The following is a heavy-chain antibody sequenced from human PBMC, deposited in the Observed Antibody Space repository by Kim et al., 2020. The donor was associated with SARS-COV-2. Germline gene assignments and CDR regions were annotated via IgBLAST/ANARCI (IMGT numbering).Heavy chain of an antibody. D-gene: IGHD1-26*01. CDR3: AKGSQTVQTTRIFDT. Sequence: GGSLRLSCGASGFTYSDNAMSWVRQAPGKGLEWISTIARDGRTTFYADSVKGRFTVSRDNSKNTLYLQMNSLRAEDTALYYCAKGSQTVQTTRIFDTWGHGNLVTVSS. CDR1: GFTYSDNA. V-gene: IGHV3-23*01. J-gene: IGHJ4*01. CDR2: IARDGRTT.